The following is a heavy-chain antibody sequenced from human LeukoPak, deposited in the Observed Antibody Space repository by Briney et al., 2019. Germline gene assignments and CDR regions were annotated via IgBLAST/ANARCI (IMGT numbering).Heavy chain of an antibody. CDR3: VSFYETY. Sequence: AGGSLRLSCAASGNYWMHWVRQAPGKGLVWVSHINSDGSWTSYADSVKGRFTISKDNAKYTVYLQMNNLRAEDTAVYYCVSFYETYWGRGTLVTVSS. CDR1: GNYW. CDR2: INSDGSWT. V-gene: IGHV3-74*01. D-gene: IGHD2-2*01. J-gene: IGHJ4*02.